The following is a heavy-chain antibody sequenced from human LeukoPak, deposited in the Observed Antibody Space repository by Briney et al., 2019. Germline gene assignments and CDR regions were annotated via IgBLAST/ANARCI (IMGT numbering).Heavy chain of an antibody. CDR3: ATEGQISSGPFE. CDR2: IIPIYGRA. CDR1: GGSFTSYG. J-gene: IGHJ4*02. V-gene: IGHV1-69*04. Sequence: GASVKVSCKASGGSFTSYGISWVRQAPGQGLEWMGKIIPIYGRANYGQKFQGRVTMTEDTSTDTAYMELSSLRSEDTAVYYCATEGQISSGPFEWGQGTLVTVSS. D-gene: IGHD3-22*01.